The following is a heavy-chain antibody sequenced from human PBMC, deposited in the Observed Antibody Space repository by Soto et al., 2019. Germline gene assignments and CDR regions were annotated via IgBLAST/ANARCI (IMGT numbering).Heavy chain of an antibody. CDR2: INHSGST. V-gene: IGHV4-34*01. CDR1: SGSFSSSY. D-gene: IGHD6-25*01. J-gene: IGHJ4*02. Sequence: QVQLQQWGAGLLKPSETLSLTCAVYSGSFSSSYWTWIRQPPGKGLEWIGEINHSGSTHYDPSLQRRVTISVDTSRQQFSLTLSSVTAADTAVYSCARDACGYAYWGLGTLVTVSS. CDR3: ARDACGYAY.